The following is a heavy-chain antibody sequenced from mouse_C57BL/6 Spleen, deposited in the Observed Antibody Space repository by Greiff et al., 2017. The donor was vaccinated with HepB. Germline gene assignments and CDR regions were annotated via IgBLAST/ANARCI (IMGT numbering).Heavy chain of an antibody. CDR2: ISSGSSTI. Sequence: EVKLVESGGGLVKPGGSLKLSCAASGFTFSDYGMHWVRQAPEKGLEWVAYISSGSSTIYYADTVKGRFTISRDNAKNTLFLQMTSLRSEDTAMYYCARPGGYGSSQFAYWGQGTLVTVSA. CDR3: ARPGGYGSSQFAY. V-gene: IGHV5-17*01. D-gene: IGHD1-1*01. CDR1: GFTFSDYG. J-gene: IGHJ3*01.